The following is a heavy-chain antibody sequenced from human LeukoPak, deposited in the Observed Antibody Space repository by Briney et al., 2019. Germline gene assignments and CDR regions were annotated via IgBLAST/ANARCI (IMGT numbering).Heavy chain of an antibody. CDR1: GASFSSYA. Sequence: SVTVSCKASGASFSSYAISWVRQAPGQGLEWMGRIIPIFGTPNYAQRFQGRVTITADIVSSTAYMEVNNLTSEDTAVYFCAKQGALRQDYYMDVWGNGTTVTVSS. CDR3: AKQGALRQDYYMDV. J-gene: IGHJ6*03. CDR2: IIPIFGTP. V-gene: IGHV1-69*06.